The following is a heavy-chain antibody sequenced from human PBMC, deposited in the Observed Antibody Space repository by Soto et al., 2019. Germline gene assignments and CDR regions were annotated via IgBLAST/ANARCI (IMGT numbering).Heavy chain of an antibody. V-gene: IGHV1-46*03. CDR2: INPSGGST. CDR3: ARDLFSYYYGSGSYHYYYYYYMDV. D-gene: IGHD3-10*01. J-gene: IGHJ6*03. Sequence: ASVKVSCKASGYTFTSYYMHWVRQAPGQGLEWMGIINPSGGSTSYAQKFQGRVTMTRDTSTSTVYMELSSLRSEDTAVYYCARDLFSYYYGSGSYHYYYYYYMDVWGKGTTVTVSS. CDR1: GYTFTSYY.